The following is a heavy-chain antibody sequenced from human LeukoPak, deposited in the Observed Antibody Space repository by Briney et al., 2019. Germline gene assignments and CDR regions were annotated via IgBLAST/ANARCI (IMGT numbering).Heavy chain of an antibody. CDR1: GFIFRNYG. V-gene: IGHV3-23*01. J-gene: IGHJ4*02. CDR3: GRDLAWGAFDY. D-gene: IGHD7-27*01. CDR2: ISPRGGGT. Sequence: HPGGSLRLSCAASGFIFRNYGMNWVRQAPGKGLEWLSGISPRGGGTYYADSVKGRFTISRDDSKNTLSLQMNSLRVEDTAVYYCGRDLAWGAFDYWGQGTLVTVSS.